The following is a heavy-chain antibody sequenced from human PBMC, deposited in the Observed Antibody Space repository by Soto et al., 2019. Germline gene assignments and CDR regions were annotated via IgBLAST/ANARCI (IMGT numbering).Heavy chain of an antibody. Sequence: ASVKVSCKASGYTVTSYYIHWVRQAPGEGLEWMGIFNPGGGSPSYAQRFQGRVTMTGDTSTRTIYMDLTSLRSEDTAVYYCARDQSSGYGVDYWGKGTLVTVSS. CDR1: GYTVTSYY. D-gene: IGHD3-22*01. CDR3: ARDQSSGYGVDY. CDR2: FNPGGGSP. J-gene: IGHJ4*02. V-gene: IGHV1-46*01.